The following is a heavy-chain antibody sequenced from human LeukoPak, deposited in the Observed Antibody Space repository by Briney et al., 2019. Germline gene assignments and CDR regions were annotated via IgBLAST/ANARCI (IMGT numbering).Heavy chain of an antibody. D-gene: IGHD6-13*01. Sequence: PSETLSLTCTVSGGSISSYYWSWIRQPPGKGLEWIGYIYYSGSTNYNPSLKSRVTISVDTSKNQSSLKLSSVTAADTAVYYCARSSSWPYYFDYWGQGTLVTVSS. CDR3: ARSSSWPYYFDY. CDR2: IYYSGST. J-gene: IGHJ4*02. CDR1: GGSISSYY. V-gene: IGHV4-59*01.